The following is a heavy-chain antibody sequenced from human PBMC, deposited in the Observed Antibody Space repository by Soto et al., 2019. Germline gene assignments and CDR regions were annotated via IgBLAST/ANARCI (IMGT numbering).Heavy chain of an antibody. D-gene: IGHD3-22*01. Sequence: GGSLRLSCAASGFTFSSYGMHWVRQAPGKGLEWVAVISYDGSNKYYADSVKGRFTISRDNSKNTLYLQMNSLRAEDTAVYYCAKGGGEHYYDSSGYYFDYWGQGTLVTVSS. V-gene: IGHV3-30*18. CDR1: GFTFSSYG. CDR3: AKGGGEHYYDSSGYYFDY. J-gene: IGHJ4*02. CDR2: ISYDGSNK.